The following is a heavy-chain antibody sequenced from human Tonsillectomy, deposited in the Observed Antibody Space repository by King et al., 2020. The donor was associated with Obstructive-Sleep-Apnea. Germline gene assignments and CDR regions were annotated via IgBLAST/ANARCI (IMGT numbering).Heavy chain of an antibody. Sequence: VQLVESGGGLVQPGGSLRLSCAASGFTFNTYALNWVRQAPGKGLEWVSAISGSGGSTYYADSVKGRFTISRDHSKNTVCLQMNRLRAEDTAIYYCAKEGGDGWYPAHNPFDYWGQGTLVTVSS. D-gene: IGHD6-19*01. CDR2: ISGSGGST. V-gene: IGHV3-23*04. CDR1: GFTFNTYA. CDR3: AKEGGDGWYPAHNPFDY. J-gene: IGHJ4*02.